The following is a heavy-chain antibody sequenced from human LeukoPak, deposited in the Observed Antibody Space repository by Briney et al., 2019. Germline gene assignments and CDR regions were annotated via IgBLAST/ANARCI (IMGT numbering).Heavy chain of an antibody. V-gene: IGHV3-9*01. Sequence: GRCLRLASAASGFTFDDYAMHWVRQAPGKGLEWVSGISWSSGSIGYADSVKGRFTISRDNAKNSLYLQMNSLRAEDTALYYCAKDTTYSSSSFVFDYWGQGTLVTVSS. CDR1: GFTFDDYA. CDR3: AKDTTYSSSSFVFDY. D-gene: IGHD6-6*01. J-gene: IGHJ4*02. CDR2: ISWSSGSI.